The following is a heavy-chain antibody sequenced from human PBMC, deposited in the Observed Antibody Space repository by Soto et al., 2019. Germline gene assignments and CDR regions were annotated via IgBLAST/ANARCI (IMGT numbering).Heavy chain of an antibody. Sequence: VQLVESGGGLVQPGGSLRLSCAASGFTFSSYWMTWVRQAPGKGLEWVANIKEDGSEKNYVDSVKGRFTVSRDKLKSSLYLQMNILRVEDTAVYYCVRWVDDGDYGDYWGQGTQVTVSS. CDR1: GFTFSSYW. J-gene: IGHJ4*02. CDR3: VRWVDDGDYGDY. V-gene: IGHV3-7*01. CDR2: IKEDGSEK. D-gene: IGHD4-17*01.